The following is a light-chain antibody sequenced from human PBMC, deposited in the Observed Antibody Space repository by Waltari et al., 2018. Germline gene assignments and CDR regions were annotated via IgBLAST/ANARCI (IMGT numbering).Light chain of an antibody. J-gene: IGLJ2*01. V-gene: IGLV2-14*03. CDR1: SDDVGGSDY. CDR3: GAYTSSDTWI. CDR2: DVS. Sequence: QSALTQPASVSGSPGQSITISCTGTSDDVGGSDYVSWYQHHPGKAPKRIIYDVSDRPSGVPNRFSASRSANTASLAISGLQAEDEAYYYCGAYTSSDTWIFGGGTKLTVL.